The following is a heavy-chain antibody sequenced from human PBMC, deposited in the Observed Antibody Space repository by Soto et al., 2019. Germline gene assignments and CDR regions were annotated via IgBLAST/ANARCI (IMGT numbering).Heavy chain of an antibody. V-gene: IGHV4-4*07. CDR3: ARGQRFSDWFDP. D-gene: IGHD3-3*01. J-gene: IGHJ5*02. CDR2: IYSSGST. CDR1: GGSITSYY. Sequence: LSLTCVVSGGSITSYYWTWIRQPAGKGLEWIGRIYSSGSTKYNPSLQSRVTMSLDTSKNQFSLRLTSVTAADTAVYYCARGQRFSDWFDPWGQGTLVTVSS.